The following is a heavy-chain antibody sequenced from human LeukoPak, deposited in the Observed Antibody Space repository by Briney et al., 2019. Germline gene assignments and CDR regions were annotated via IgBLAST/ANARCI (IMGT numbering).Heavy chain of an antibody. J-gene: IGHJ5*02. Sequence: SETLSLTCTVSGGSISSSSYYWGWIRQPPGKGLEWIGSIYYSGSTYYNPYLKSRVTISVDTSKNQFSLKLSSVTAADTAVYYCARDYGDYWFDPWGQGTLVTVSS. V-gene: IGHV4-39*07. CDR1: GGSISSSSYY. CDR3: ARDYGDYWFDP. CDR2: IYYSGST. D-gene: IGHD4-17*01.